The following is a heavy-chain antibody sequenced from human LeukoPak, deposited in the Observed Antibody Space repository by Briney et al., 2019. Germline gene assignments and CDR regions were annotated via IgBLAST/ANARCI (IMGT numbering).Heavy chain of an antibody. Sequence: ASVKVSCKASGYTFTIYGISWVRQAPGQGLEWMGWISAYNGNTNYAQKLQGRVTMTTDTSTSTAYMELRSLRSDDTAVYYCARVRDIVVVPAAQDGDYWGQGTLVTVSS. CDR1: GYTFTIYG. CDR2: ISAYNGNT. CDR3: ARVRDIVVVPAAQDGDY. D-gene: IGHD2-2*01. V-gene: IGHV1-18*01. J-gene: IGHJ4*02.